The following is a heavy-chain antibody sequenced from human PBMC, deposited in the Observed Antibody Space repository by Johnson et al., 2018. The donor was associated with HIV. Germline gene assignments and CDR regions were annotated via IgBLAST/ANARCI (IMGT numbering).Heavy chain of an antibody. J-gene: IGHJ3*01. D-gene: IGHD4-23*01. CDR2: ISDDAVHK. Sequence: QVQLVESGGGVVQPGRSLTLTCEASGFAFSNSALHWVRQAPGKGLEWVAVISDDAVHKHYGDSVKGRFSISRDNSKNTVDLRMNSLRSEDTAVYWCAKGLRWIDAYDFWGQGTMVAVSS. V-gene: IGHV3-30*04. CDR1: GFAFSNSA. CDR3: AKGLRWIDAYDF.